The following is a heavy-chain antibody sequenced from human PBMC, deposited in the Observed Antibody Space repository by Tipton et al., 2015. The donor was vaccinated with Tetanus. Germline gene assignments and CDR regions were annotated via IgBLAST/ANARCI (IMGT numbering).Heavy chain of an antibody. D-gene: IGHD3-16*02. V-gene: IGHV4-61*01. J-gene: IGHJ4*02. CDR2: VYHSGST. CDR1: GGSVSRSSHY. Sequence: TLSLTCTVSGGSVSRSSHYWTWIRQPPGKELEWVGYVYHSGSTNYHPSLKSRLTISVDTSKNQFSLNLRSVITVDTAVYYCARANNGYPKKGPFDYWGQGILVTVSS. CDR3: ARANNGYPKKGPFDY.